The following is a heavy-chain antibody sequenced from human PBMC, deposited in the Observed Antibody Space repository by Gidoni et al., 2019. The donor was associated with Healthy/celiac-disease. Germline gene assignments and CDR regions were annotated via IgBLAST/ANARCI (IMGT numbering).Heavy chain of an antibody. J-gene: IGHJ4*02. D-gene: IGHD3-16*02. CDR2: INHSGST. V-gene: IGHV4-34*01. CDR1: GGSFSGYY. Sequence: QVQLQQWGAGLLKPSETLSLTCAVYGGSFSGYYWSWTRQPPGKGLEWIGEINHSGSTNYNPSLKSRVTISVDTSKNQFSLKLSSVTAADTAVYYCARLGHLGELSVGIFDYWGQGTLVTVSS. CDR3: ARLGHLGELSVGIFDY.